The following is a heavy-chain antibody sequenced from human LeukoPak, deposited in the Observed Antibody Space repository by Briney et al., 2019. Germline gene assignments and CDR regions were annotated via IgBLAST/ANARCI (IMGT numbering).Heavy chain of an antibody. CDR3: ARDLPYSSSWESIDY. D-gene: IGHD6-13*01. J-gene: IGHJ4*02. CDR2: INPSGGST. CDR1: GYTFTSYY. Sequence: ASVKVSCKASGYTFTSYYMHWVRQAPGQGLEWMGIINPSGGSTSYAQKFQGRVTMTADTSTSTAYMELRSLRSDDTAVYYCARDLPYSSSWESIDYWGQGTLVTVSS. V-gene: IGHV1-46*01.